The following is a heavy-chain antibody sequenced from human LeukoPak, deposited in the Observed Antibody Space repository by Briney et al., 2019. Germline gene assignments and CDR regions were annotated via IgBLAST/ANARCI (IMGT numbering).Heavy chain of an antibody. Sequence: SETLSLTCAVDAGSFSGYYWSWIRQPPGKGLGWIGEINHRGSTNYNPSLKSRVTISVDTSKNQFSLKLSSVTAADTAVYYCASTTDFWSGYYKAKGYYFDYWGQGTLVTVSS. CDR1: AGSFSGYY. J-gene: IGHJ4*02. V-gene: IGHV4-34*01. CDR3: ASTTDFWSGYYKAKGYYFDY. CDR2: INHRGST. D-gene: IGHD3-3*01.